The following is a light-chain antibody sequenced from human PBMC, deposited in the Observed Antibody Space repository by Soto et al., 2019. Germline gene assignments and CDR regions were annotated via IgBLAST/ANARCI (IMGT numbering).Light chain of an antibody. CDR1: NTDVGGYNY. CDR2: EAS. Sequence: QSALTQPASVSGSPGQSITISCTGTNTDVGGYNYVSWYQQHPGKAPQLIIFEASNRPSGVSARFSGSKSGTTASLTISGLQPEDEADYYCLSFAGGNTRVFGTGTKVTVL. J-gene: IGLJ1*01. V-gene: IGLV2-14*01. CDR3: LSFAGGNTRV.